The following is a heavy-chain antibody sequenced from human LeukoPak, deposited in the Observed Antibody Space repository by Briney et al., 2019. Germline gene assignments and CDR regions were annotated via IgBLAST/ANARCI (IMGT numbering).Heavy chain of an antibody. J-gene: IGHJ4*02. D-gene: IGHD5-24*01. V-gene: IGHV1-3*01. CDR3: ARMATPWSFDY. Sequence: ASVKVSCKASGYTFTSYGISWVRQAPGQRLEWMGWINAGNGNTKYSQKFQGRVTITRDTSASTAYMELSSLRSEDTAVYYCARMATPWSFDYWGQGTLVTVSS. CDR2: INAGNGNT. CDR1: GYTFTSYG.